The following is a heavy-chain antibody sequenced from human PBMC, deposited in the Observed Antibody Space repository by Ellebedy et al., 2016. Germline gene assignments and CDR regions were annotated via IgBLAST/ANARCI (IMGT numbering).Heavy chain of an antibody. CDR3: ARTLVMVTARNYYFDT. J-gene: IGHJ4*02. V-gene: IGHV4-31*03. D-gene: IGHD2-21*02. CDR2: IYYSWTT. Sequence: SETLSLTXSVSGRPISSGGPYWSWVRQLPGKGLEWMGYIYYSWTTSYNPSLKNRLTISVDTSKNQVSLKVRSLTAADTAMYYCARTLVMVTARNYYFDTWGQGVLVTVAS. CDR1: GRPISSGGPY.